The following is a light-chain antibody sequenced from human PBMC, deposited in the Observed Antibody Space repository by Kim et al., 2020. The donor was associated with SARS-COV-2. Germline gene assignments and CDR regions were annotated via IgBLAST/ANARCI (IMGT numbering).Light chain of an antibody. Sequence: DIQMTQSPSSLSASVGDRVTITCRASQSISSGLAWYQQKPGKAPKLLIYNASSLESGVPSRFSGSGSGTEFTLTISSLQPDDFATYYRQQYDNHRTFGGGTKVDIK. J-gene: IGKJ4*02. CDR1: QSISSG. CDR2: NAS. V-gene: IGKV1-5*03. CDR3: QQYDNHRT.